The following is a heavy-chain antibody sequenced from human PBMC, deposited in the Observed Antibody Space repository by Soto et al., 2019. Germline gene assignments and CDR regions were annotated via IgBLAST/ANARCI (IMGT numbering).Heavy chain of an antibody. CDR1: GGSINSSSYF. V-gene: IGHV4-39*01. CDR3: ARHYSSGSSNWFDP. D-gene: IGHD6-19*01. Sequence: SETLSLTCSVSGGSINSSSYFWGRVRQPPGKGLEWIGSIYYSGRTYYNPSLRRRVTISVDTSKNQFSLQLSSVTAADTAVFYCARHYSSGSSNWFDPWGQGTLVTVSS. CDR2: IYYSGRT. J-gene: IGHJ5*02.